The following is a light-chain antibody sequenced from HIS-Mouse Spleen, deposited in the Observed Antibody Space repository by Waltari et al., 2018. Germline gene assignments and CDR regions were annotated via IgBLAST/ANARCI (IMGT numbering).Light chain of an antibody. J-gene: IGLJ2*01. CDR1: HIGSKS. CDR3: QVWDSSSDHVV. V-gene: IGLV3-21*03. Sequence: SYVLTQPPSVSVAPGKTARLTCGGNHIGSKSVHWYQQKPGKAPVLVVYDDSNRPSGIPERFSGYNSGNTATLTISRVEAGDEADYYCQVWDSSSDHVVFGGGTKLTVL. CDR2: DDS.